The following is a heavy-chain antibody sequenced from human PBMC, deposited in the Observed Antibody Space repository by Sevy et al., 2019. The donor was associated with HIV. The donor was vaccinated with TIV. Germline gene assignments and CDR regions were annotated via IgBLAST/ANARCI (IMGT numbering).Heavy chain of an antibody. V-gene: IGHV3-7*01. CDR1: GFSFRSYW. CDR3: AREGSYGDHDYQYYYGMDV. Sequence: GGSLRLSCAASGFSFRSYWMSWVRQAPGKGLEWVANIRQDGSEKYDVHFVKGRFTIPRDNAENSLYLQMNSLRAEDTAVYYCAREGSYGDHDYQYYYGMDVWGQGTTVTVSS. CDR2: IRQDGSEK. J-gene: IGHJ6*02. D-gene: IGHD4-17*01.